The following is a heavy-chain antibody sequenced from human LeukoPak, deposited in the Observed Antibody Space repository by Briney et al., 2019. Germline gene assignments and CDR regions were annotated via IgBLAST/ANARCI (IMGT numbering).Heavy chain of an antibody. D-gene: IGHD2-2*01. CDR1: GFTVSSNY. J-gene: IGHJ4*02. CDR3: ARDGGYCSSTSCYSGHY. CDR2: IYSGGST. Sequence: PGGSLRLSCAASGFTVSSNYMSWVRQAPGKGLEWVSVIYSGGSTYYADSVKGRFTISRDNAKNSLYLQMNSLKAEDTAVYYCARDGGYCSSTSCYSGHYWGQGTLVTVSS. V-gene: IGHV3-66*01.